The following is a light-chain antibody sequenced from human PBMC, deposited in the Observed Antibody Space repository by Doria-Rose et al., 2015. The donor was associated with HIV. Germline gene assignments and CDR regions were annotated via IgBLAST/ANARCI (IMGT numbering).Light chain of an antibody. Sequence: TQSPGTLSLSPGERATLSCRASQSFSSTYLAWYQEKPGQAPSLLIYDGSTRATGIPDRFSASGSGTDFTLTINRLEPEDFALYYCHQYGTSWTFGQGTKVEI. V-gene: IGKV3-20*01. CDR3: HQYGTSWT. J-gene: IGKJ1*01. CDR1: QSFSSTY. CDR2: DGS.